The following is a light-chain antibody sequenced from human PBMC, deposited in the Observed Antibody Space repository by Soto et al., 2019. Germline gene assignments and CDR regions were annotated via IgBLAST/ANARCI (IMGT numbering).Light chain of an antibody. CDR3: QKYNSALALT. CDR1: QGIRNY. Sequence: DIQMTQSPSSLSASVGDRVTITCRARQGIRNYLAWYQQKPGKVPKLLIYAATTLQSGVPSRFSGSGSGTDFSLTISSLQPEDVATYYCQKYNSALALTFGGGTKVEIE. J-gene: IGKJ4*01. CDR2: AAT. V-gene: IGKV1-27*01.